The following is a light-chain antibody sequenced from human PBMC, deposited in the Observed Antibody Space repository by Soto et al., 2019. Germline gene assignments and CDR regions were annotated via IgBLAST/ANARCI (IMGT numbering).Light chain of an antibody. CDR1: SSDIGANNF. CDR2: DVN. V-gene: IGLV2-14*03. J-gene: IGLJ2*01. CDR3: TSWTTSPTMI. Sequence: QSALTQPASVSGSPGQSITISCTGTSSDIGANNFVSWYQQHPGKAPKLMLYDVNIRPSGVSNHFSGSKSGNTASLTISGIQAEDEADYYCTSWTTSPTMIFGGGTKLTVL.